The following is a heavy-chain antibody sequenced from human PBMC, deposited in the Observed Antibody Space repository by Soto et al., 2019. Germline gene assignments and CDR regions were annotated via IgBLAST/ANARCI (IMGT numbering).Heavy chain of an antibody. Sequence: QAHLEQSGAEVRGPGASVKVSCKASGYTFSDFDINWLRQASGQGPEWMGWMNAKSGDTFFAQRIQGKFNMTWDTSLSTAYMEVGSLTSDDTAIYYCARGNPFNYAGFDVWGQGTTVAVSS. J-gene: IGHJ6*02. CDR1: GYTFSDFD. CDR3: ARGNPFNYAGFDV. D-gene: IGHD3-16*01. V-gene: IGHV1-8*01. CDR2: MNAKSGDT.